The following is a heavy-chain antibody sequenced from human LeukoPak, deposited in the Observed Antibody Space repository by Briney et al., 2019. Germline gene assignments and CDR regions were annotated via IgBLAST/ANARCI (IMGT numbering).Heavy chain of an antibody. Sequence: GGSLRLSCAASGFTFSNYGMHWVRQAPGKGLEWVAVISYDEGDKYYADSVKGRFTISRDNSENTLYPQMNSLRPEDTAVYYCAKGVVAATNAAYYGMDVWGQGTTVTVSS. CDR3: AKGVVAATNAAYYGMDV. CDR1: GFTFSNYG. CDR2: ISYDEGDK. V-gene: IGHV3-30*18. J-gene: IGHJ6*02. D-gene: IGHD2-15*01.